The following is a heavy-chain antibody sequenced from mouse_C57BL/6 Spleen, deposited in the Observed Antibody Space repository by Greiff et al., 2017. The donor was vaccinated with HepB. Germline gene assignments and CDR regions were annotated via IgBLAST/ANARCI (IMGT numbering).Heavy chain of an antibody. CDR1: GYTFTSYW. V-gene: IGHV1-7*01. CDR3: ARSMSLLTTVVENYAMDY. D-gene: IGHD1-1*01. J-gene: IGHJ4*01. Sequence: VQLQQSGAELAKPGASVKLSCKASGYTFTSYWMHWVKQRPGQGLEWIGYINPSSGYTKYNQKFKDKATLTADKSSSTAYMQLSSLTYEDSAVYYCARSMSLLTTVVENYAMDYWGQRTSVTVSS. CDR2: INPSSGYT.